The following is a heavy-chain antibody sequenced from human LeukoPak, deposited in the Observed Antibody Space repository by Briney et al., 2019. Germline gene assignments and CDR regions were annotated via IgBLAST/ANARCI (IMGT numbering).Heavy chain of an antibody. V-gene: IGHV4-61*01. D-gene: IGHD5-12*01. CDR2: IYYSGST. J-gene: IGHJ4*02. CDR1: GGSVGSSSYY. CDR3: ARVSGYDWESFYDY. Sequence: SETLSLTCSVSGGSVGSSSYYWGWIRQPPGKGLEWIGYIYYSGSTNYNPSLKSRVTISVDTSKKQFSLKLRSVTAADTAVYYCARVSGYDWESFYDYWGQGTLVTVSS.